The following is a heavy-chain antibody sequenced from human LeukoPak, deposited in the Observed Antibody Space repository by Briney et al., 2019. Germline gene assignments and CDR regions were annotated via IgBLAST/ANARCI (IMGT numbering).Heavy chain of an antibody. J-gene: IGHJ3*02. CDR3: ASYTKTRIVATIAPTAAFDI. CDR1: GGSISSGGYY. Sequence: SQTLSLTCTVSGGSISSGGYYWSWIRQHPGKGLEWIGYIYYSGSTYYNPSLKSRVTISVDTSKNQFSLKLSSVTAADTAVYYCASYTKTRIVATIAPTAAFDIWGQGTMVTVSS. CDR2: IYYSGST. V-gene: IGHV4-31*03. D-gene: IGHD5-12*01.